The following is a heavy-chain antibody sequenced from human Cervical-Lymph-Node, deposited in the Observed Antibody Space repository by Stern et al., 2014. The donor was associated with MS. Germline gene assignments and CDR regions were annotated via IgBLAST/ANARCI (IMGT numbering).Heavy chain of an antibody. CDR3: AKHACTGAACPFDL. V-gene: IGHV4-39*01. D-gene: IGHD2-8*02. CDR1: GDSISSYTHY. Sequence: QLQLQESGPGLVKPSETLSLTCAVSGDSISSYTHYWAWIRQPPGKGLEWIGSVYYSGATYYNPSLNGPATISVVSSKNLFSLGLTSVTAADTAVYYCAKHACTGAACPFDLWGQGTLVTVSS. J-gene: IGHJ4*02. CDR2: VYYSGAT.